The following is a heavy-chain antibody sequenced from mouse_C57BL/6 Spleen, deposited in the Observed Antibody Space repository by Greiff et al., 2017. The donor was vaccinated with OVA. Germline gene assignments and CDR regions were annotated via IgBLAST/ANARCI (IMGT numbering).Heavy chain of an antibody. CDR3: AHYYDDARYFDY. V-gene: IGHV1-7*01. CDR2: IYPSSGST. J-gene: IGHJ2*01. D-gene: IGHD2-4*01. Sequence: QVQLKQSGAELAKPGASVKLSCKASGYTFTSYWMHWVKQRPGQGLEWIGYIYPSSGSTNYNQKFKDKATLTADKSSSTAYMQLSSLTYEDAADYYCAHYYDDARYFDYWGQGTTLTVSS. CDR1: GYTFTSYW.